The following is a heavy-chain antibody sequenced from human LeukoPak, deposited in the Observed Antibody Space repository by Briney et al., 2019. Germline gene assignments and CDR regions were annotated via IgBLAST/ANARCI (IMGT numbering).Heavy chain of an antibody. J-gene: IGHJ4*02. CDR2: IWYDGSNK. Sequence: TGGSLRLSCAASGFTFSSYGMHWVRQAPGKGLEWVAVIWYDGSNKYYADSVKGRFTISRDNSKNTLYLQMNSLRAEDTALYYCARETRMVRGDPPDYWGQGTLVTVSS. CDR1: GFTFSSYG. CDR3: ARETRMVRGDPPDY. V-gene: IGHV3-33*01. D-gene: IGHD3-10*01.